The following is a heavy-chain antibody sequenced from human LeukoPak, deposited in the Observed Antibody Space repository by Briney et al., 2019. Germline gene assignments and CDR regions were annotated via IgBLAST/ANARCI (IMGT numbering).Heavy chain of an antibody. CDR1: GYTFTGYD. CDR3: ARLHITGKYYYGMDV. V-gene: IGHV1-2*02. Sequence: ASVKVSCKASGYTFTGYDKHWMRQAPGQGLEWMGWINPNSGGTNYAQKFQGRVTMTRDTSISTAYMELSRLRSDDTAVYYCARLHITGKYYYGMDVWRQRTTVTVSS. D-gene: IGHD1-20*01. J-gene: IGHJ6*02. CDR2: INPNSGGT.